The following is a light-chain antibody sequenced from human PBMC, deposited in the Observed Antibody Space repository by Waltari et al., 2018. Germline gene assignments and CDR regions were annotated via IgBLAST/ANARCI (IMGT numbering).Light chain of an antibody. CDR2: GNS. CDR3: QSYDSSLSGLWV. Sequence: QSVLTQPPSVSGAPGQRVTIPCTGSSSNIGAGYDVPWYQQLPGTAPKLLIYGNSNRPSGVPDRFSGSKSGTSASLAITGLQAEDEADYYCQSYDSSLSGLWVFGGGTKLTVL. J-gene: IGLJ3*02. V-gene: IGLV1-40*01. CDR1: SSNIGAGYD.